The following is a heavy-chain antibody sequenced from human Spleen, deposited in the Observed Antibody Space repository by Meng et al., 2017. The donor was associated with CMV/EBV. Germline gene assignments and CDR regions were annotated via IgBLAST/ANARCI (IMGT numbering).Heavy chain of an antibody. J-gene: IGHJ6*02. CDR1: GGTFSNYA. V-gene: IGHV1-69*05. CDR3: ARGVGKVGGVGYYYYIMDV. D-gene: IGHD2-8*01. Sequence: SVKVSCKPSGGTFSNYAINWVRQAPGQGLEWMGGIIPLFATSNYAQKFWGRVTITTDESTNTGYLELSSLRSEDTAVYYCARGVGKVGGVGYYYYIMDVWGQGTTVTVSS. CDR2: IIPLFATS.